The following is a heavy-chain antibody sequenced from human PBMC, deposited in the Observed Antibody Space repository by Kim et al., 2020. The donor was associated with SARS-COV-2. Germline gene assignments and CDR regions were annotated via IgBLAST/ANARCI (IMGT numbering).Heavy chain of an antibody. CDR2: IGIAGDT. Sequence: GGSLRLPCAASEFTFRSYDMHWVRQATGKGLEWVSAIGIAGDTYYSASVKGRCTIFRENAKNSLYLQMNSRLAGDTTVYYCVRARDGYQYLWGQGTLV. V-gene: IGHV3-13*04. J-gene: IGHJ4*02. CDR1: EFTFRSYD. CDR3: VRARDGYQYL. D-gene: IGHD5-12*01.